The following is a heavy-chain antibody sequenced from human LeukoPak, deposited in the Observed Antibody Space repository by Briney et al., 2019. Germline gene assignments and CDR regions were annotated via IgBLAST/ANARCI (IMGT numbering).Heavy chain of an antibody. CDR3: AGGYSYGPTDFDY. D-gene: IGHD5-18*01. CDR1: GGTFSSYA. J-gene: IGHJ4*02. CDR2: IIPIFGTA. Sequence: ASVKVSCKASGGTFSSYAISWVRQAPGQGLEWMGGIIPIFGTANYAQKFQGRVTFTADESTSTAYMELSSLRSEDTAVYYCAGGYSYGPTDFDYWGQGTLVTVSS. V-gene: IGHV1-69*13.